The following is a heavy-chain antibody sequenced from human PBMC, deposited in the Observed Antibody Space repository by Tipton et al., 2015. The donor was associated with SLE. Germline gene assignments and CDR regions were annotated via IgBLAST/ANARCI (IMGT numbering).Heavy chain of an antibody. J-gene: IGHJ1*01. Sequence: TLSLTCTVSGGSISSHYWNWIRQPPGKGLEWIGFIYYSGSTNYNPSLKSRVTISVDTSNNQFSLRLTSVTAADTAVYYCARGVVVTKAQYFQHWGQGTLVTVSS. D-gene: IGHD2-21*02. CDR2: IYYSGST. V-gene: IGHV4-59*11. CDR3: ARGVVVTKAQYFQH. CDR1: GGSISSHY.